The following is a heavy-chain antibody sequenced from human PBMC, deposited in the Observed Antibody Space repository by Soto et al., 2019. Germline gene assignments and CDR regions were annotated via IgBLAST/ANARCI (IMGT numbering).Heavy chain of an antibody. D-gene: IGHD2-21*02. V-gene: IGHV4-39*01. CDR2: IYYSGRT. J-gene: IGHJ4*02. CDR1: GESISSNSYY. Sequence: SETLSLTCIVSGESISSNSYYWGWIRQPPGKGLEWIGSIYYSGRTYYNPSFKSRVTISIDTSKNQFSLKLSSVTATDTAVYYCARQRTTVVTQAYFDHWGRGALVTVSS. CDR3: ARQRTTVVTQAYFDH.